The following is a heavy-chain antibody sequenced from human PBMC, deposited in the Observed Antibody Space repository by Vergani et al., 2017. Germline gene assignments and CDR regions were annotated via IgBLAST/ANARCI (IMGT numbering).Heavy chain of an antibody. V-gene: IGHV3-9*01. Sequence: EVQLVESGGGLVQPGRSLRLSCAASGFTFDDYAMHWARQAPGKGLEWVSGISWNSGSIGYADSVKGRFTISRDNAKNSLYLQRNSLRAEDTALYYCAKAGTTANWYYLDYWGQGTLVTVSS. CDR1: GFTFDDYA. CDR3: AKAGTTANWYYLDY. CDR2: ISWNSGSI. J-gene: IGHJ4*02. D-gene: IGHD4-11*01.